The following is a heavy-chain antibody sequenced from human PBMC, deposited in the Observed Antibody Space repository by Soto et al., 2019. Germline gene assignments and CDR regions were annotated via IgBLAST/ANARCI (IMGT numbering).Heavy chain of an antibody. CDR1: GYTFTSYG. CDR3: ARDGSQFLEWLSSYFDY. Sequence: GASVKVSCKASGYTFTSYGISWVRQAPGQGLEWMGWISAYNGNTNYAQKLQGRVTMTTDTSTSTAYMELRSLRSDDTAVYYCARDGSQFLEWLSSYFDYWGQGTLVTVSS. J-gene: IGHJ4*02. D-gene: IGHD3-3*01. CDR2: ISAYNGNT. V-gene: IGHV1-18*01.